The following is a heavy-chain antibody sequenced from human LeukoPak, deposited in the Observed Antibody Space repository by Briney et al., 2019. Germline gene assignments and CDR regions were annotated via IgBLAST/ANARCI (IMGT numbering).Heavy chain of an antibody. D-gene: IGHD6-13*01. CDR3: ARDWQWQQLDGDAFDI. J-gene: IGHJ3*02. CDR1: GXTFSGYW. CDR2: IKQDGSEK. Sequence: GGSLRLSCAASGXTFSGYWMSWVRQAPGKGLEWVANIKQDGSEKYYVDSVKGRSTISRDNAKNSLFLQMNSLRAEDTAVYYCARDWQWQQLDGDAFDIWGQGTMVTVSS. V-gene: IGHV3-7*04.